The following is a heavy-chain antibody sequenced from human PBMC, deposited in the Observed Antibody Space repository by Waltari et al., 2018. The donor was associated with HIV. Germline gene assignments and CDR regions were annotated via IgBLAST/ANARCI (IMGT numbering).Heavy chain of an antibody. J-gene: IGHJ4*02. D-gene: IGHD3-16*01. Sequence: QVHLQVSGPGLVKPSETLSLTCTVPGASISGYYWSWIRQPGGKGLEWTGRMSTSGSTNYNASLESRVTMSVDTSKNQFSLKLSSVTAADTAVYYCARENDTSWRALGHWGQGTLVTVSS. CDR2: MSTSGST. CDR1: GASISGYY. V-gene: IGHV4-4*07. CDR3: ARENDTSWRALGH.